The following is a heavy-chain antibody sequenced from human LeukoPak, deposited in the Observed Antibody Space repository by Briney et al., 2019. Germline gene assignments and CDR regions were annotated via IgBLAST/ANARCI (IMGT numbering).Heavy chain of an antibody. D-gene: IGHD3-22*01. CDR2: IYTSGTT. V-gene: IGHV4-4*07. CDR1: GGSMSSYY. J-gene: IGHJ4*02. Sequence: SETLSLTCTVSGGSMSSYYWSWIRQPAGKGREWIGRIYTSGTTNYNPSLNSRVTMSVDTSKNQFSLKLSSMTAADAAVYYCTGYYDRNGYSVGFDFWGQGTLVTVSS. CDR3: TGYYDRNGYSVGFDF.